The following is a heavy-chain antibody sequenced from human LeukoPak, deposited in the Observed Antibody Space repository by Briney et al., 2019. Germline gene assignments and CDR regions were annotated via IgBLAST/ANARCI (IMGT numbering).Heavy chain of an antibody. CDR3: AKQRGAARFGPYYFDY. CDR2: IWYDGSNK. V-gene: IGHV3-33*06. D-gene: IGHD6-6*01. CDR1: GFTFSSYG. Sequence: GGSLRLSCAASGFTFSSYGMHWVRQVPGKGLERVAVIWYDGSNKYYADSVKGRFTISRDNSKNTLYLQMNSLRAEDTAVYYCAKQRGAARFGPYYFDYWGQGTLVTVSS. J-gene: IGHJ4*02.